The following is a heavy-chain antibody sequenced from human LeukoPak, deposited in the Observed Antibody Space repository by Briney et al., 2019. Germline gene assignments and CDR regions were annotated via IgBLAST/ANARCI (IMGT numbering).Heavy chain of an antibody. V-gene: IGHV3-49*03. J-gene: IGHJ3*02. D-gene: IGHD3-10*01. CDR1: GFTFGDYA. CDR2: IRSKAYGGTT. Sequence: GGSLRLSCTASGFTFGDYAMSWFRQAPGKGLEWVGFIRSKAYGGTTEYAASVKGRFTISRDDSKSIAYLQMNSLKIEDTAVYYCTRDEYGSSVHLLTFDIRGPGTMVTVSS. CDR3: TRDEYGSSVHLLTFDI.